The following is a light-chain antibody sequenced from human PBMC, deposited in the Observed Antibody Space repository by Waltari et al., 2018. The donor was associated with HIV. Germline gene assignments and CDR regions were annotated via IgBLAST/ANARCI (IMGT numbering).Light chain of an antibody. V-gene: IGKV1-39*01. CDR2: GAS. CDR3: QQSYALPAT. J-gene: IGKJ1*01. Sequence: DIQMTQSPSSLSAFVGDRVSITCRASQSISSSLVWYQQNPGKAPKLLISGASGLRSGVPSRFSGDGSGTDFTLTISSLQTEDFATYYCQQSYALPATFGQGTKVEIK. CDR1: QSISSS.